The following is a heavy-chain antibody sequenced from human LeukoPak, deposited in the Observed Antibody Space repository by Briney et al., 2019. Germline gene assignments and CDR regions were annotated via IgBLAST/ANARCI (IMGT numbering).Heavy chain of an antibody. J-gene: IGHJ6*03. CDR3: ARGEFGDYYYFYMDV. CDR2: ITSSNNYI. Sequence: GGSLRLSCAASGFTFSSYAMSWVRQAPGKGLEWVSSITSSNNYIYYGDSVKGRFTIPRDDAKNSLFLQMNSLRAEDTATYYCARGEFGDYYYFYMDVWGKGTTVTVSS. D-gene: IGHD2/OR15-2a*01. V-gene: IGHV3-21*01. CDR1: GFTFSSYA.